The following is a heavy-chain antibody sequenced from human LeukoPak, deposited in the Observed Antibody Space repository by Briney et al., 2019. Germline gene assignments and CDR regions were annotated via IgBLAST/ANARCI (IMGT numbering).Heavy chain of an antibody. CDR2: INPNSGGT. Sequence: ASVKVSCKASGYTFTNHYMHWVRQAPGQGLEWMGWINPNSGGTNYAQKFQGRVTMTRDTSISTAYMELSRLRSDDTAVYYCARDYYYDSSGYYLYYFDYWGQGTLVTVSS. V-gene: IGHV1-2*02. D-gene: IGHD3-22*01. CDR3: ARDYYYDSSGYYLYYFDY. J-gene: IGHJ4*02. CDR1: GYTFTNHY.